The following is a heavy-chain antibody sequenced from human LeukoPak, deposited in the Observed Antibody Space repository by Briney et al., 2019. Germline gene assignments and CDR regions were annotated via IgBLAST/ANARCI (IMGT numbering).Heavy chain of an antibody. CDR2: IRYDGSNK. J-gene: IGHJ6*02. CDR3: ATSSRGFGSYYHGMDV. D-gene: IGHD3-10*01. V-gene: IGHV3-30*02. Sequence: PGGSLRLSCAASGFTFSSYGMHWVRQAPGKGLEWVAFIRYDGSNKYYADSVKGRFTISRDNSKNTLYLQMNSLRAEDTAVYYCATSSRGFGSYYHGMDVWGQGTTVTVSS. CDR1: GFTFSSYG.